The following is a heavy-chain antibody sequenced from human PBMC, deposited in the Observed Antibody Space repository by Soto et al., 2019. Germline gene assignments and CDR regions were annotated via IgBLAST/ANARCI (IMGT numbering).Heavy chain of an antibody. V-gene: IGHV5-51*01. D-gene: IGHD3-10*01. CDR3: ARAYFYGSGKIPDAFDI. J-gene: IGHJ3*02. Sequence: GESLKISCKGSGYSFTKYWIDWVRQMPGKGLDWMGIIYPGDSDTKYSPSFQGQVTISADRSINTAYLQWSSLKASDTALYFCARAYFYGSGKIPDAFDIWGQGTMVTVSS. CDR2: IYPGDSDT. CDR1: GYSFTKYW.